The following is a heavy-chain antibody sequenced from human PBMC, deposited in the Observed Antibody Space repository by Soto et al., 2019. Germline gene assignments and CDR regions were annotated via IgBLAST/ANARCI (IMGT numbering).Heavy chain of an antibody. Sequence: ASVKVSCKASGYTFTSYDINWVRQAPGQGLEWMGWINPNSGGTNHAQKFQGWVTMTRDTSISTAYMELSRLRSDDTAVYYCATDYDILTKDAFDIWGQGTMVTVSS. V-gene: IGHV1-2*04. CDR2: INPNSGGT. D-gene: IGHD3-9*01. J-gene: IGHJ3*02. CDR1: GYTFTSYD. CDR3: ATDYDILTKDAFDI.